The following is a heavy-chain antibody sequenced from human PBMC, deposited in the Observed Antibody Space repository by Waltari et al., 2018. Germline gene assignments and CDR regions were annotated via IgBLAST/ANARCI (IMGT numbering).Heavy chain of an antibody. CDR3: ARPGYSGFGHFDY. Sequence: QVQLHQWGAGLLKPSETLSLSCNVTGESFSGYYWSWIRQTPGKGLEWIGEINHSGRTGYNPSLESRVTLSIDSSKNEFSLKLKSVTAADTAVYYCARPGYSGFGHFDYWGQGTLVTVSP. V-gene: IGHV4-34*01. J-gene: IGHJ4*02. CDR2: INHSGRT. CDR1: GESFSGYY. D-gene: IGHD5-12*01.